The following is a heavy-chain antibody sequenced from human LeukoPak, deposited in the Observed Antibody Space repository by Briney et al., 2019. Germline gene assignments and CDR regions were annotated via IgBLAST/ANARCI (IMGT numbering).Heavy chain of an antibody. V-gene: IGHV3-33*01. D-gene: IGHD4-23*01. J-gene: IGHJ4*02. CDR2: IWYDGSNK. Sequence: GGSLTLSCAVSGFTFSSYDMQWVRRAPAKGLVGVVVIWYDGSNKYYADSVKGRFTISRDNSKNTLYLQVNSLRAEDTAVYYCARDDYGDNSGDYWGQGTLVTVSS. CDR1: GFTFSSYD. CDR3: ARDDYGDNSGDY.